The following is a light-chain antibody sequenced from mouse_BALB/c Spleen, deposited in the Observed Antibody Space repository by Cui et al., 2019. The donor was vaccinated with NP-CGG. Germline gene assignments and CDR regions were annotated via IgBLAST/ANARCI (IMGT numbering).Light chain of an antibody. Sequence: QAVVSQESASTTSPGETVTLTCRSSTGAVTTSNYANWVQEKPDHLFTGLIGGTNNRVPGVPARFSGSLNGDKAALTITGAQTEDEAIYFCALWYSNHWVFGGGTKLTVL. CDR1: TGAVTTSNY. V-gene: IGLV1*01. J-gene: IGLJ1*01. CDR3: ALWYSNHWV. CDR2: GTN.